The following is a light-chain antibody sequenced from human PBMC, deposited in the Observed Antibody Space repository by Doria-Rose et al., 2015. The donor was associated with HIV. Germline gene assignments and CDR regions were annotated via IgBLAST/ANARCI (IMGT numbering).Light chain of an antibody. CDR3: HQYGTSWT. V-gene: IGKV3-20*01. Sequence: IVLTQSPGTLSLSPGERATLSCRASQSFSSTYLAWYQQKPGQAPSLLIYDGSARATGIPDRFSASRSGPDFTLTINGLEPEDFALYYCHQYGTSWTFGQGTKVEI. CDR1: QSFSSTY. CDR2: DGS. J-gene: IGKJ1*01.